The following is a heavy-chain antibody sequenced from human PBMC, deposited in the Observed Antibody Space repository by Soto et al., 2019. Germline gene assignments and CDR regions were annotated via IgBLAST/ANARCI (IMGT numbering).Heavy chain of an antibody. CDR1: GGSINTYF. J-gene: IGHJ4*02. V-gene: IGHV4-59*01. CDR2: IYYSGST. Sequence: SETLSLTCTVSGGSINTYFWSWIRQSPGKGLEWIGYIYYSGSTDYSPSLRSRVSISLDTSKSQFSLKLSSVTAADTAVYYCARGGRESSYGIYFDYWGQGTLVTVSS. D-gene: IGHD5-18*01. CDR3: ARGGRESSYGIYFDY.